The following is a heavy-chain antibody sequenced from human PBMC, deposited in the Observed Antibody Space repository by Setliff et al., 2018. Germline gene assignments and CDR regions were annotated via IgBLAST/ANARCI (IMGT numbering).Heavy chain of an antibody. CDR1: GGSISSSSYY. J-gene: IGHJ6*02. CDR2: IYYSGST. Sequence: SSETLSLTCTVSGGSISSSSYYWGWIRQPPGKGLEWIGSIYYSGSTYYNPSLKSRVTISVDTSKNQFSLKLSSVTAADTAVYYCARDRVTTLENYYYYYGMDVWGQGTTVTVS. V-gene: IGHV4-39*07. CDR3: ARDRVTTLENYYYYYGMDV. D-gene: IGHD4-17*01.